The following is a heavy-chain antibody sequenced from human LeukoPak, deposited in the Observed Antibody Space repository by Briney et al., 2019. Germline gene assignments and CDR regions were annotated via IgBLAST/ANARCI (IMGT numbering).Heavy chain of an antibody. CDR3: ARDSEGGWLTD. CDR2: ISSSGSTI. CDR1: GFTFSSYE. Sequence: PGRSLRLSCGVSGFTFSSYEMNWVRQAPGKGLEWLSYISSSGSTIYYAASMKGRFTISRDNARISLYLQMNSLRAEDTGVYYCARDSEGGWLTDWGQGTLVTVS. J-gene: IGHJ4*02. V-gene: IGHV3-48*03. D-gene: IGHD6-19*01.